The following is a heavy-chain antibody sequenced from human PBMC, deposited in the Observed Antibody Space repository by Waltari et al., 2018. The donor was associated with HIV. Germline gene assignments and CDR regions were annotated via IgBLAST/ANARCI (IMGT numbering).Heavy chain of an antibody. CDR3: VKDGASTIFGVLNGMDV. CDR1: GSTFDDYA. D-gene: IGHD3-3*01. CDR2: ISWNSGDI. Sequence: EVQLVESGGGSVQPGRSLRLSCTASGSTFDDYAMHWVRQPPGKGLEWVSGISWNSGDIAYADSAKGRFTISRDNTKNSLFLQMNSVRVEDTALYYCVKDGASTIFGVLNGMDVWGQGTTVTVSS. J-gene: IGHJ6*02. V-gene: IGHV3-9*01.